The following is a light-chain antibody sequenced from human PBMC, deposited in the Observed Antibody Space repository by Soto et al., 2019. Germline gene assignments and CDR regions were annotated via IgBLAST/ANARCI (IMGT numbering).Light chain of an antibody. Sequence: DIQMTHSPSTLSASVGDRVIITCRASQSISRRLAWYQQKPGKAPRLLIYEESTLHSGVPSRFSGRKVGTQFILTIDSLQPEDFATYYCQQVKSYPRTFGGGTKVDIK. CDR3: QQVKSYPRT. CDR1: QSISRR. J-gene: IGKJ4*01. V-gene: IGKV1-5*01. CDR2: EES.